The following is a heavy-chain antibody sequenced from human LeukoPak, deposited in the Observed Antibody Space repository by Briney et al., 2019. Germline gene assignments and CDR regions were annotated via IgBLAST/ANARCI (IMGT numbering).Heavy chain of an antibody. D-gene: IGHD3-3*01. CDR3: VLPRGDFWSGYYGGGGNWFDP. V-gene: IGHV4-59*08. CDR1: CASISSHY. Sequence: SDTLPLTGTFACASISSHYGSLLRQPPGKRLGLIEFIYYSRSKDYNPSLKSRATISGDTSKNQFSLKLNSVTAADTAVYYCVLPRGDFWSGYYGGGGNWFDPWGQGTLVTVSS. CDR2: IYYSRSK. J-gene: IGHJ5*02.